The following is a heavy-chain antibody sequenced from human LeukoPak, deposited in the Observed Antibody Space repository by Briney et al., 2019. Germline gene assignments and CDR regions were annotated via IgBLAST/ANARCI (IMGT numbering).Heavy chain of an antibody. CDR3: ARGGPYYYDSSGLYYFDY. Sequence: GASVRVSCKASGYTFTSYGISWVRQAPGQGLEWMGWISAYNGNTNYAQKLQGRVTMTTDTSTSTAYMELRSLRSDDTAVYYCARGGPYYYDSSGLYYFDYWGQGTLVTVSS. CDR2: ISAYNGNT. CDR1: GYTFTSYG. D-gene: IGHD3-22*01. V-gene: IGHV1-18*01. J-gene: IGHJ4*02.